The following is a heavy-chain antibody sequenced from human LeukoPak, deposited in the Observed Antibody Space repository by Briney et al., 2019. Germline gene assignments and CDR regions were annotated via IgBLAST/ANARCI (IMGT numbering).Heavy chain of an antibody. Sequence: PSETLSLTCTVSGDSISGSSYFWGWIRQPPGKGLEWIGNIYNTGVDYQNPSLKSLVTISVDTSKKQFSLKLTSVTAADTALYYCAREGELSPWYFDLWGRGTLVTVSS. CDR2: IYNTGVD. D-gene: IGHD3-16*01. J-gene: IGHJ2*01. V-gene: IGHV4-39*02. CDR3: AREGELSPWYFDL. CDR1: GDSISGSSYF.